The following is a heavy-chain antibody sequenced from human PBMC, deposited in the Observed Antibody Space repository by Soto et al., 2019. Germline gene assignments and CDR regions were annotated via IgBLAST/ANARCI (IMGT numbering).Heavy chain of an antibody. Sequence: GGSLRLSCAASVFTFSSHAMSWVRQAPGKGLEWVSTISSGGDNTYSADSVKGRFTISRDNSKNTLYLQMNSLRAEETAVYYCEKDFDSYRSGRYGMDVWGQGTTVTVSS. J-gene: IGHJ6*02. V-gene: IGHV3-23*01. CDR2: ISSGGDNT. D-gene: IGHD6-19*01. CDR3: EKDFDSYRSGRYGMDV. CDR1: VFTFSSHA.